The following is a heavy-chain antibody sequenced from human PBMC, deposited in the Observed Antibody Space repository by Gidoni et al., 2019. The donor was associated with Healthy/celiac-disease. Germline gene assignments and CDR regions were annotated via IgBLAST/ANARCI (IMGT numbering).Heavy chain of an antibody. V-gene: IGHV4-39*01. Sequence: QLQLQESGPGLVKPSETLSPTCTVSGGSISSSSYYWGWIRQPPGKGLEWIGSIYYSGSTYYNPSLKSRVTISVDTSKNQFSLKLSSVTAADTAVYYCAKRGPYYYYGMDVWGQGTTVTVSS. CDR2: IYYSGST. CDR1: GGSISSSSYY. J-gene: IGHJ6*02. CDR3: AKRGPYYYYGMDV.